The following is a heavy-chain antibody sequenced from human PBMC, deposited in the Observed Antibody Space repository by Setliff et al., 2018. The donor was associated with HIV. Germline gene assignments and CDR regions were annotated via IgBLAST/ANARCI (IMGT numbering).Heavy chain of an antibody. V-gene: IGHV3-48*03. CDR3: AKGHTGSYNGNWFDA. D-gene: IGHD1-26*01. CDR1: GFTFSSYE. Sequence: QAGGSLRLSCAASGFTFSSYEMNWVRQAPGKGLEWVSYISSSGSTIYYGGSVKGRFTISRDNSKNTLSLQMSSLRAEDTAFYSCAKGHTGSYNGNWFDAWGPGTLVTVSS. J-gene: IGHJ5*02. CDR2: ISSSGSTI.